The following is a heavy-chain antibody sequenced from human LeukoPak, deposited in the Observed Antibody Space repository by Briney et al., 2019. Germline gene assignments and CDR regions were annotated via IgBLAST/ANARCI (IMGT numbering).Heavy chain of an antibody. CDR1: GGSISSSNW. CDR3: ARSLSSSSRIDY. J-gene: IGHJ4*02. V-gene: IGHV4-4*02. CDR2: INHSGST. Sequence: SETLSLTCAVSGGSISSSNWWSWVRQSPGKGLEWIGEINHSGSTDYNPSLKSRVTISVDKSKNQFSLKLSSVTAADTAVYYCARSLSSSSRIDYWGQGTLVTVSS. D-gene: IGHD6-6*01.